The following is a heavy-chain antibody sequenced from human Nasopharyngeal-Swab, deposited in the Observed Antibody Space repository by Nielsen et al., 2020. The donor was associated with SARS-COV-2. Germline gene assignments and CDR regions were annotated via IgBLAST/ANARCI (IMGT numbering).Heavy chain of an antibody. J-gene: IGHJ4*02. CDR3: ARDPRPYSSSWYYFDY. V-gene: IGHV3-23*01. CDR2: ITGIGGST. Sequence: GGSLRLSCAASGFIFSDYAMSWVRQAPGKGLEWVSDITGIGGSTYYADSVKGRFTISRDNSKNTLYLQMNSLRAEDTAVYYCARDPRPYSSSWYYFDYWGQGTLVTVSS. CDR1: GFIFSDYA. D-gene: IGHD6-13*01.